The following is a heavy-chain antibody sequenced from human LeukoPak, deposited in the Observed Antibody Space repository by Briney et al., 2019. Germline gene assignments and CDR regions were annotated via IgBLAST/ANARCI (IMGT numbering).Heavy chain of an antibody. CDR1: GFTFSDYY. CDR2: ISSSGSTI. D-gene: IGHD2-2*01. CDR3: ARLRPPGVWYFDL. J-gene: IGHJ2*01. Sequence: GGSLRLSCAASGFTFSDYYMSWIRQAPGKGLEWVSYISSSGSTIYYADSVKGRFTISRDNAKNSLYLQMNSLRAEDTAVHYCARLRPPGVWYFDLWGRGTLVTVSS. V-gene: IGHV3-11*01.